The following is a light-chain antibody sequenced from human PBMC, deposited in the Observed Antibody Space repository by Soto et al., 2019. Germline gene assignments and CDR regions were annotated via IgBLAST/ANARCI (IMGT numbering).Light chain of an antibody. J-gene: IGKJ1*01. V-gene: IGKV3-20*01. Sequence: EIVLTQSPGTLSLSPGERATLSCRASQSVSSIYLAWYQQKPGQAARLLIYGASSRATGIPDRFSGSGSGTDFTLTISRLEPEDFTVYYCQQYGSPWTFGQGTKVEIK. CDR3: QQYGSPWT. CDR1: QSVSSIY. CDR2: GAS.